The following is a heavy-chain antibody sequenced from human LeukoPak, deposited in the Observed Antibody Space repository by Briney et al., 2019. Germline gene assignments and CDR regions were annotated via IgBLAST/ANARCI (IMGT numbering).Heavy chain of an antibody. Sequence: GGSLRLSCAASGFTFSSYAMSWVRQAPGKGLEWVSAISSSGGSTYYADSVKGRFTISRDNSKNTLYLQMNSLRAEDTAVYYCAKVPAMVTRYYYDSSGYYPQGYFDYWGQGTLVTVSS. CDR3: AKVPAMVTRYYYDSSGYYPQGYFDY. D-gene: IGHD3-22*01. CDR2: ISSSGGST. CDR1: GFTFSSYA. J-gene: IGHJ4*02. V-gene: IGHV3-23*01.